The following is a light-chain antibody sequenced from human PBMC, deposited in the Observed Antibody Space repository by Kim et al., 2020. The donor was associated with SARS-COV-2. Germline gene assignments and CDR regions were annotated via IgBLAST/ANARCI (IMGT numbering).Light chain of an antibody. CDR2: SKN. CDR1: GLSSYY. J-gene: IGLJ2*01. Sequence: LGLRVRVTCQGDGLSSYYANWYQQKPEQAQALVIFSKNNRHSGTPDRVPCSSSGTTATLSITVAQAEDGDDSYCNSQDSSGNDIVVFGGGTQLTVL. CDR3: NSQDSSGNDIVV. V-gene: IGLV3-19*01.